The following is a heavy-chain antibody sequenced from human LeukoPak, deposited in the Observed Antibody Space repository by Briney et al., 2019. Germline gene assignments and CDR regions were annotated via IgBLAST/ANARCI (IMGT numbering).Heavy chain of an antibody. V-gene: IGHV3-23*01. CDR2: ISASGGST. CDR3: VKDWPNYYHSSGHYYRRNGDC. D-gene: IGHD3-22*01. CDR1: GFTFSSYA. Sequence: GGSLRLSCAASGFTFSSYALSWVRQAPGKGLEWVSAISASGGSTYYADSVKGRFTISRDNSKNTLYLQMNSLRAEDTAVYYCVKDWPNYYHSSGHYYRRNGDCWGQRTPGTVSS. J-gene: IGHJ4*02.